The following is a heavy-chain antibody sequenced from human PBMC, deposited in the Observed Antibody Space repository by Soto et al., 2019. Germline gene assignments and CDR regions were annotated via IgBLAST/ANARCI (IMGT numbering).Heavy chain of an antibody. D-gene: IGHD2-15*01. CDR1: GFTFSSYS. V-gene: IGHV3-48*01. CDR3: ASDSEARGSQGG. J-gene: IGHJ4*02. CDR2: ISSSSSTI. Sequence: EVQLVESGGGLVQPGGSLRLSCAASGFTFSSYSMNWVRQAPGKGLEWVSYISSSSSTIYYADSVKGRFTISRDNAKNSLYLQMNSLRAEDTAVYYCASDSEARGSQGGWGQGTLVTVSS.